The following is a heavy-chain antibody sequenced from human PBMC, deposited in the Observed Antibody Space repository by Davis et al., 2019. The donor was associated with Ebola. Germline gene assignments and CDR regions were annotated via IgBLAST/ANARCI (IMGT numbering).Heavy chain of an antibody. V-gene: IGHV4-4*02. Sequence: SETLSLTCDVSGGSISSDNWWNWVRQPPGKGLEWIGYIYYSGSTNYNPSLKSRVTISVDTSKNQFSLKLSSVTAADTAVYYCARDDYSNYYGIDVWGQGTTVTVSS. CDR3: ARDDYSNYYGIDV. CDR1: GGSISSDNW. D-gene: IGHD4-11*01. J-gene: IGHJ6*02. CDR2: IYYSGST.